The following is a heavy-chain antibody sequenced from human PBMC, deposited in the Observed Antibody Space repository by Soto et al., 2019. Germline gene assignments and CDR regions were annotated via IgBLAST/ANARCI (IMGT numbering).Heavy chain of an antibody. CDR1: GFPFNGSA. V-gene: IGHV3-73*02. CDR3: AGDFYYNMDV. CDR2: IRSKPNNYAT. Sequence: EVQLVESGGGLVYPGGSLKLSCAASGFPFNGSAMHWVRQASGKGLEWVGRIRSKPNNYATAYAASLKGRFTISRDDSKNTAYLQMNSLKTEDTAVYYCAGDFYYNMDVWGQGTTVTVSS. J-gene: IGHJ6*02.